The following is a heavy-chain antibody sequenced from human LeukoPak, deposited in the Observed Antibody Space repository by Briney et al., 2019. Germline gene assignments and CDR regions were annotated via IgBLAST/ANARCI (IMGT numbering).Heavy chain of an antibody. D-gene: IGHD3-9*01. CDR1: GFTFSSYG. CDR2: ITGDGGST. V-gene: IGHV3-23*01. Sequence: GGSLRLSCAASGFTFSSYGMHWVRQAPGKGLEWVSAITGDGGSTYYADSVKGRFTISRDNSKNTLYLQMDSLRAEDTALYYCAKWGDYDVLTGYYDSDYWGQGTLVTVSS. J-gene: IGHJ4*02. CDR3: AKWGDYDVLTGYYDSDY.